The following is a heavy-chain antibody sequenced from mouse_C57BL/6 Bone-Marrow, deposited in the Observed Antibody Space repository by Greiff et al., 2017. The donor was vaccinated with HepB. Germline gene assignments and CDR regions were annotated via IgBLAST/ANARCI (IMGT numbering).Heavy chain of an antibody. CDR1: GYTFTSYT. J-gene: IGHJ3*01. Sequence: VQLMESGAELARPGASVKMSCKASGYTFTSYTMHWVKQRPGQGLEWIGYINPSSGYTKYNQKFKDKATLTADKSSSTAYMQLSSLTSEDSAVYYCGTGRGFAYWGQGTLVTVSA. V-gene: IGHV1-4*01. CDR3: GTGRGFAY. CDR2: INPSSGYT.